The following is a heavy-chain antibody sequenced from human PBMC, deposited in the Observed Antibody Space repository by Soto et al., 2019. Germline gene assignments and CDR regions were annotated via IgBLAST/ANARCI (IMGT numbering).Heavy chain of an antibody. CDR3: ARDFRPPYGVRYFDY. D-gene: IGHD4-17*01. Sequence: EVQLVESGGGLVQPGGSLRLSCAASGFTVSINYMSWFRQAPGKVLEWVSVIYSGGSTYYADSVKGRFTISRHTSKNTLYLLMNSLRAEDTAVYYCARDFRPPYGVRYFDYWGQGTLVTVSS. V-gene: IGHV3-53*04. J-gene: IGHJ4*02. CDR2: IYSGGST. CDR1: GFTVSINY.